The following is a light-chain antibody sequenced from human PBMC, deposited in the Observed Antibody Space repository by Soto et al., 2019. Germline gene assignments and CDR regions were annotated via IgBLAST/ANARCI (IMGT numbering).Light chain of an antibody. CDR1: QSVSRSY. CDR2: GAS. Sequence: EIVLTQSPGTLSLSPGDRATLSCRASQSVSRSYLGWYQQKPGQAPRLLMYGASTRATGIPARFSGSGSGTEFTLTIDSLQSEDFAVYYCHQYNNWPLTFGGGTKVDI. J-gene: IGKJ4*01. V-gene: IGKV3-15*01. CDR3: HQYNNWPLT.